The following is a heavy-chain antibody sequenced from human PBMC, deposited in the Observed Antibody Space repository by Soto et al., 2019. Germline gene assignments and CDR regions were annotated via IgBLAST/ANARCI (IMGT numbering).Heavy chain of an antibody. J-gene: IGHJ4*02. CDR3: ARDLDDSSGYPDSFDY. CDR2: IIPIFGTA. D-gene: IGHD3-22*01. CDR1: GGTFSSYA. V-gene: IGHV1-69*13. Sequence: SVKVSCKASGGTFSSYAISWVRQAPGQGLEWMGGIIPIFGTANYAQKFQGRVTITADESTSTAYMELSSLRSEDTAVYYCARDLDDSSGYPDSFDYWGQGTLVTVSS.